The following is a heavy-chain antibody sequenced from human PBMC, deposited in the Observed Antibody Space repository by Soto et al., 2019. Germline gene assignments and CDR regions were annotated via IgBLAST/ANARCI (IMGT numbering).Heavy chain of an antibody. Sequence: PGGSLRLSXAASGFTFSDYYMSWIRQAPGKGLEWVSYISSSGSTIYYADSVKGRFTISRDNAKNSLYLQMNSLRAEDTAVYYCARDYYGSGSYYTYYYYGMDVWGQGTTVTVSS. CDR2: ISSSGSTI. CDR3: ARDYYGSGSYYTYYYYGMDV. V-gene: IGHV3-11*01. D-gene: IGHD3-10*01. J-gene: IGHJ6*02. CDR1: GFTFSDYY.